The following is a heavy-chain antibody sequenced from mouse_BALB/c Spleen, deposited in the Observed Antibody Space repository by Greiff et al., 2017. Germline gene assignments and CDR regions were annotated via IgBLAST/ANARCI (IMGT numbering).Heavy chain of an antibody. V-gene: IGHV2-9*02. CDR1: GFSLTSYG. Sequence: VKVVESGPGLVAPSQSLSITCTVSGFSLTSYGVHWVRQPPGKGLEWLGVIWAGGSTNYNSALMSRLSISKDNSKSQVFLKMNSLQTDDTAMYYCAREGWLLLAYAMDYWGQGTSVTVSS. CDR2: IWAGGST. J-gene: IGHJ4*01. D-gene: IGHD2-3*01. CDR3: AREGWLLLAYAMDY.